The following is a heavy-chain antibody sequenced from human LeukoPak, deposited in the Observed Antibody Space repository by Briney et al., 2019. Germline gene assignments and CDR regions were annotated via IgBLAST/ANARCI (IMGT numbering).Heavy chain of an antibody. V-gene: IGHV3-9*01. D-gene: IGHD2-15*01. CDR2: LTWNSDYI. J-gene: IGHJ4*02. CDR1: GFTFSSYW. CDR3: AKARSVVRPYFDY. Sequence: GGSLRLSCGASGFTFSSYWMHWVRHAPGQGLEWVSGLTWNSDYIAYADSVKGRFTISRDNAKNSLYLQMNSLRAEDTALYYCAKARSVVRPYFDYWGQGTLVTVSS.